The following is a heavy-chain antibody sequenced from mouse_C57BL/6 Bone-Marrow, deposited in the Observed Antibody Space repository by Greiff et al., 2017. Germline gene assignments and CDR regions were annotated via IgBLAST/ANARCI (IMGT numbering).Heavy chain of an antibody. CDR2: IDPSDSYT. V-gene: IGHV1-59*01. CDR3: AEGFAY. J-gene: IGHJ3*01. Sequence: VKLQQPGAELVRPGTSVKLSCKASGYTFTSYWMHWVQQRPGQGLEWIGVIDPSDSYTNYNQKFKGKATLTVDTSSSTAYMQLSRLTSEDSAVYYCAEGFAYWGQGTLVTVSA. CDR1: GYTFTSYW.